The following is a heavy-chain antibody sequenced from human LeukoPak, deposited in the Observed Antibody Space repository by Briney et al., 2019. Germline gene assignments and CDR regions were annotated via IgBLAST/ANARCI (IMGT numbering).Heavy chain of an antibody. D-gene: IGHD6-19*01. J-gene: IGHJ4*02. CDR1: RFNFNTYW. CDR3: ARGNDGSGCEDY. V-gene: IGHV3-74*01. CDR2: ITSDGSST. Sequence: GSLRLSYAPTRFNFNTYWMPWLPQAPAKSLMSVSRITSDGSSTSYAYSVTGRFTISRDNAKNTLYLQMNSLRAEDTAVYYCARGNDGSGCEDYWGQGTLVTVSS.